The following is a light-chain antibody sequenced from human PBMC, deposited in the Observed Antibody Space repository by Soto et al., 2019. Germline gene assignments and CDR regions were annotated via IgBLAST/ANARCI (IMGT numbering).Light chain of an antibody. CDR3: QQYGSSPRIT. CDR1: QSVSSN. Sequence: EIVMTQSPATLSVSPGERATLSCRDSQSVSSNLAWYQQKPGQAPRLLXYGASTRANGIPARFSGSGSGTDLTLTISRLEPEDFAVYYCQQYGSSPRITFGQGTRLENK. CDR2: GAS. J-gene: IGKJ5*01. V-gene: IGKV3-15*01.